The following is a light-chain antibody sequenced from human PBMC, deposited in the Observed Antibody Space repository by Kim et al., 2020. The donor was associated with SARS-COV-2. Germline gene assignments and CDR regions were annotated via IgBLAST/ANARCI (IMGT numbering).Light chain of an antibody. CDR3: QQYYSYPMYT. V-gene: IGKV1-8*01. CDR1: QGISNY. J-gene: IGKJ2*01. CDR2: AAS. Sequence: GSTGDRVTINCRASQGISNYLAWYQQKPGKAPKLLIYAASTLQSGVPSRFSGSGSGTDFTLTINCLQSEDFATYYCQQYYSYPMYTFGQGTKLEI.